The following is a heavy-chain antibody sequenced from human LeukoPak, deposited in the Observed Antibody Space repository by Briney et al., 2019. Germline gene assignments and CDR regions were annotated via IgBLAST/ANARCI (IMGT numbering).Heavy chain of an antibody. Sequence: SETLSLTCTVSGGSISSSSYYWGWIRQPPGKGLEWIGSIYYSGNTYYNPSLKSRVTISVDTSKNQFSLKLNSVTAADTAVYYCARGLRVGNMGYYFDYWGQGTLVTVSS. CDR2: IYYSGNT. D-gene: IGHD1-26*01. V-gene: IGHV4-39*07. J-gene: IGHJ4*02. CDR1: GGSISSSSYY. CDR3: ARGLRVGNMGYYFDY.